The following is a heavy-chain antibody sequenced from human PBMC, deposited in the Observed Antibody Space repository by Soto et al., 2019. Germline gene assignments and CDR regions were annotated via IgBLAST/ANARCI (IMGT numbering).Heavy chain of an antibody. J-gene: IGHJ4*02. V-gene: IGHV3-21*06. Sequence: AGGSLRLSCAASGFTFTRYSINWGRQSPGKGLEWVSSISSTTNYIYYGDSMKGRFTISRDNAKNSLYLEMNSLRAEDTAVYYCARESEDLTSNFDYWGQGTLVTVSS. CDR2: ISSTTNYI. CDR1: GFTFTRYS. CDR3: ARESEDLTSNFDY.